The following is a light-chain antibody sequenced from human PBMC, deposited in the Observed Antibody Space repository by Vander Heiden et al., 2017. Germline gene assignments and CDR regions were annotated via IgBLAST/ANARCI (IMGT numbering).Light chain of an antibody. CDR2: WAS. J-gene: IGKJ2*01. CDR1: QSVISSSNDKNY. Sequence: IVMTQSPHSLAVSLGERATINCKSSQSVISSSNDKNYLAWYQQTAGQPHKLLIDWASAREAGVPDRFSGGASGTDFTLTISSLQAEYVAVYYCQEYYSTAYTFGQGTKV. V-gene: IGKV4-1*01. CDR3: QEYYSTAYT.